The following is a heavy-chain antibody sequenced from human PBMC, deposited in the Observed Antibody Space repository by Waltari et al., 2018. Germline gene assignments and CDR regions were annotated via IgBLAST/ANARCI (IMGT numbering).Heavy chain of an antibody. CDR1: GGSISSYY. CDR2: IYYSGST. V-gene: IGHV4-59*01. Sequence: QVQLQESGPGLVKPSETLSLTCTVSGGSISSYYWSWIRQPPGKGLEWIGYIYYSGSTNYNPSLKSRVTISVDTSKNQFSLKLSSVTAADTAVYYCARGGIAVAGIGNWGQGTLVTVSS. J-gene: IGHJ4*02. CDR3: ARGGIAVAGIGN. D-gene: IGHD6-19*01.